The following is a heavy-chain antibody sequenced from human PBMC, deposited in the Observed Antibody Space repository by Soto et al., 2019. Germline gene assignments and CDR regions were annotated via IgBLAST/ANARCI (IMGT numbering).Heavy chain of an antibody. V-gene: IGHV4-39*01. D-gene: IGHD6-19*01. J-gene: IGHJ4*02. CDR2: IYYSGST. CDR1: GGSISSSSYY. Sequence: SSETLSLTCTVSGGSISSSSYYWGWIRQPPGKGLEWIGTIYYSGSTYYNPSLKSRVTISVDTSKNQFSLKLSSVTAADTAVYYCASGWVRRFFDYWGQGTLVTVSS. CDR3: ASGWVRRFFDY.